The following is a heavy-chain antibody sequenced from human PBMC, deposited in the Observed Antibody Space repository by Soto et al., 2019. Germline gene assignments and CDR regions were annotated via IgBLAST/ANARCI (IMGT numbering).Heavy chain of an antibody. CDR2: ISGGGADR. CDR3: AKDTTGWELLLDAFDI. V-gene: IGHV3-23*01. D-gene: IGHD1-26*01. CDR1: GFPFSSYA. Sequence: GGSLRLSCAASGFPFSSYAMSWVRQTPEKGLEWVAAISGGGADRYYADFVEGRFTFSRDNSRNTLYLQMNSLRAEDTAMYYCAKDTTGWELLLDAFDIWGQGTMVTVSS. J-gene: IGHJ3*02.